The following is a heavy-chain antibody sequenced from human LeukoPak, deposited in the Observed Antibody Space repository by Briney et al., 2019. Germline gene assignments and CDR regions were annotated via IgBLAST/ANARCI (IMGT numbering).Heavy chain of an antibody. CDR1: GFTSSPYW. V-gene: IGHV3-74*01. Sequence: PGGSLRLSCAASGFTSSPYWMHWVRQAPGKGLVCVSRINTDASSTNYADSVKGRFTISRDNAKNTLYLQMNSLRAEDTAVYYCARALPAFNIWGQGTMVTVSS. CDR3: ARALPAFNI. CDR2: INTDASST. D-gene: IGHD2-15*01. J-gene: IGHJ3*02.